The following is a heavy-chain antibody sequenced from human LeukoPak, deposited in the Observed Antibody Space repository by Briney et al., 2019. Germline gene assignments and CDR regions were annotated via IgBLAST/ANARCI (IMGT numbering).Heavy chain of an antibody. Sequence: GASVKVSCKASGYTFTSYGISWVRQAPGQGLESMGWISAYNGNTNYAQKLQGRVTMTTDTSTSTAYMELRSLRSDDTAVYYCARAPLQLWLLGYYYYGMDVWGQGTTVTVSS. CDR3: ARAPLQLWLLGYYYYGMDV. J-gene: IGHJ6*02. V-gene: IGHV1-18*01. CDR1: GYTFTSYG. CDR2: ISAYNGNT. D-gene: IGHD5-18*01.